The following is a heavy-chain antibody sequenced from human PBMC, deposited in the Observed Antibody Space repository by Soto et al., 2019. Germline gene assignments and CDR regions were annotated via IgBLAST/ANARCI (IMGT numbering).Heavy chain of an antibody. V-gene: IGHV3-7*01. D-gene: IGHD5-18*01. Sequence: PGGSLRLSCAASGFTFSSYGMHWVRQAPGKGLEWVANIKQDGSEKYYVDSVKGRFTISRDNAKNSLYLQMNSLRAEDTAVYYCASDYVDTAMDGYYYYYGMDVWGQGTTVTVSS. J-gene: IGHJ6*02. CDR2: IKQDGSEK. CDR3: ASDYVDTAMDGYYYYYGMDV. CDR1: GFTFSSYG.